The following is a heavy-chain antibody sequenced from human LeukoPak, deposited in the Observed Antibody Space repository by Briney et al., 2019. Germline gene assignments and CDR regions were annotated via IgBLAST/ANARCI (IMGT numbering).Heavy chain of an antibody. J-gene: IGHJ4*02. V-gene: IGHV4-34*01. D-gene: IGHD3-9*01. CDR2: INHNGST. CDR3: ATNILTGYYSWYYFDY. Sequence: SETLSLTCAVYGGSFSGYYWSWIRQPPGKGLEWIGEINHNGSTNYNPSLKSRVTISVDTSKNQFPLKLSSVTAADTAVYYCATNILTGYYSWYYFDYWGQGTLVTVSS. CDR1: GGSFSGYY.